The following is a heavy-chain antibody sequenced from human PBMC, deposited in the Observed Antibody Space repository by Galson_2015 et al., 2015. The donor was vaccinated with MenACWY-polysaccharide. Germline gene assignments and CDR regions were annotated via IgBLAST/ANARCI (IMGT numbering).Heavy chain of an antibody. V-gene: IGHV3-33*01. CDR3: AREGSRIVFHAFDT. D-gene: IGHD2-15*01. CDR1: GSRFSHSG. Sequence: SLRPSCAASGSRFSHSGMHWVRQAPGRGLEWVAVIQYDGRKIVYADSVKGRFTISRDNSKNTLFLEMNSLGAEDTAVYYCAREGSRIVFHAFDTWGQGTMVTVSS. CDR2: IQYDGRKI. J-gene: IGHJ3*02.